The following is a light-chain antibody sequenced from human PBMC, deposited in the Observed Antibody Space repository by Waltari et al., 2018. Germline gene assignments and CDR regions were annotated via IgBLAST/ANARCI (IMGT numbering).Light chain of an antibody. CDR2: GAS. Sequence: EIVLTQSPGTLSLSPGERATLSCRASQTVTSISLSWYQQKPGQAPRLLIYGASTRATGIPDRFSGSGSGTDLTLTISRLEPEDFAVYYCQQYDGIVLTFGGGTKAEI. J-gene: IGKJ4*01. CDR1: QTVTSIS. CDR3: QQYDGIVLT. V-gene: IGKV3-20*01.